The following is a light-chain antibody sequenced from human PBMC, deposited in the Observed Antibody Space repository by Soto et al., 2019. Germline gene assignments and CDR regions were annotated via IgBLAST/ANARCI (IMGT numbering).Light chain of an antibody. CDR2: DAS. CDR1: QSVSNY. Sequence: EIVLTQSPATLSLSPGERATLSCRASQSVSNYLAWFQQKPGQAPRLLIYDASNRTTGIPARFSGSGSGTDFTLTISSLEPEDFAVYYCQQRSSWPLLTFGGGTKVEI. V-gene: IGKV3-11*01. J-gene: IGKJ4*01. CDR3: QQRSSWPLLT.